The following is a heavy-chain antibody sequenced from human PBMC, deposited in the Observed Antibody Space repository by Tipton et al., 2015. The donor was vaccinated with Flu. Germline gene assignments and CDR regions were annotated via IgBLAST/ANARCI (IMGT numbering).Heavy chain of an antibody. J-gene: IGHJ3*01. CDR2: VYYSGST. V-gene: IGHV4-61*10. CDR1: GGSISSENYY. CDR3: ARVSKHFDDVLDV. D-gene: IGHD2/OR15-2a*01. Sequence: TLSLTCTVSGGSISSENYYWSWIRQPAGKGLEWVGYVYYSGSTNYNPSLKSRLTMSLDTSKNQLSLRLSSVTAADTAVYYCARVSKHFDDVLDVWGQGTMVTVSS.